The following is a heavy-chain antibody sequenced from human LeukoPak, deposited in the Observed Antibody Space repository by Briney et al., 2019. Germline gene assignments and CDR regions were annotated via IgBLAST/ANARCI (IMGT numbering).Heavy chain of an antibody. Sequence: GGSLRLSCAASGFTFDDYAMHWVRQAPGKGLELVSGISWNSGNIDYADSVKGRFTISRDNAKNSLYLQMNSLRAEDTALYYCAKGRGYNYGYIFGYFDYWGQGCLVTVSS. J-gene: IGHJ4*02. V-gene: IGHV3-9*01. D-gene: IGHD5-18*01. CDR2: ISWNSGNI. CDR1: GFTFDDYA. CDR3: AKGRGYNYGYIFGYFDY.